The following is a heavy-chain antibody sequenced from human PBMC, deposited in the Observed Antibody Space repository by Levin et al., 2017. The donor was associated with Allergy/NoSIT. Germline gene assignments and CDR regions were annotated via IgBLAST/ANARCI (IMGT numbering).Heavy chain of an antibody. Sequence: SQTLSLTCTVSGASISSGSYYWTWIRQPAGKGLEWIGRMYTSGDINYNPSLRGRLTISGDKSKNQFSLKLTSVTAADTGVYYCAVQLWSYQLDYWGQGTLVTVSS. CDR1: GASISSGSYY. CDR3: AVQLWSYQLDY. J-gene: IGHJ4*02. D-gene: IGHD5-18*01. CDR2: MYTSGDI. V-gene: IGHV4-61*02.